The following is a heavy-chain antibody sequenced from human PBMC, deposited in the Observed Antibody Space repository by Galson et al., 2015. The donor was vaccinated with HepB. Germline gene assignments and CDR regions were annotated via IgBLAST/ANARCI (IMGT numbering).Heavy chain of an antibody. J-gene: IGHJ4*02. CDR1: GFTFSNYW. D-gene: IGHD3-22*01. V-gene: IGHV3-7*01. CDR2: IKEDGSEI. CDR3: VRNLKYENSHYRPFEY. Sequence: SLRLSCATSGFTFSNYWMSWVCQAPGKGLEWVANIKEDGSEIHYVDSVKGRFTISRDNAKNFLYLHMSSLRAEDTAIYYCVRNLKYENSHYRPFEYWGQGTLVTVSS.